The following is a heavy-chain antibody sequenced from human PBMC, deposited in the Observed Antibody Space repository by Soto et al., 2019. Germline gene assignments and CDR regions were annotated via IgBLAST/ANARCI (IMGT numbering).Heavy chain of an antibody. Sequence: PGESLKISCQASGYSFTSYWIGWVRQMPGKGPEWMGIIYPGDSGTRYNPSFQGRVTISVDRSISTAYLEWASLKASDSAKYYCAKTFGDYLYPFDYWGQGTLVTVSS. CDR2: IYPGDSGT. J-gene: IGHJ4*02. D-gene: IGHD3-16*01. CDR3: AKTFGDYLYPFDY. V-gene: IGHV5-51*01. CDR1: GYSFTSYW.